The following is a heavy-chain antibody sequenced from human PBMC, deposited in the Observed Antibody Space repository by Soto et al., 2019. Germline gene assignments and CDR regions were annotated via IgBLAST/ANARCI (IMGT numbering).Heavy chain of an antibody. Sequence: EVQLVESGGGLVQSGGSLRLSCVASGFTFSMYWMTWVRQAPGKGLEWVANMKQDGSEKNYVDSVKGRFTISRDNAKNSVNLQMNSLRAEDTAVYYCARDGTGSNALDHWGQGTPVTVSS. V-gene: IGHV3-7*04. CDR2: MKQDGSEK. CDR1: GFTFSMYW. J-gene: IGHJ4*02. D-gene: IGHD2-2*01. CDR3: ARDGTGSNALDH.